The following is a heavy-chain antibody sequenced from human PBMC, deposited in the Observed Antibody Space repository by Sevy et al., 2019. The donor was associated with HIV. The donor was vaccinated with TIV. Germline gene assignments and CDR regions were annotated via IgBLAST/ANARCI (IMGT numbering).Heavy chain of an antibody. D-gene: IGHD3-3*01. V-gene: IGHV4-39*07. Sequence: SETLSLTCTVSGGSINSRTSYWGWIRQPPGKGLEWIGIIYYSGVTYYNPSLKSRVTISVDTSKNQFSLKLSSVTAADTAVYYCARGEGDLTIWGQGTLVTVSS. CDR1: GGSINSRTSY. CDR2: IYYSGVT. CDR3: ARGEGDLTI. J-gene: IGHJ4*02.